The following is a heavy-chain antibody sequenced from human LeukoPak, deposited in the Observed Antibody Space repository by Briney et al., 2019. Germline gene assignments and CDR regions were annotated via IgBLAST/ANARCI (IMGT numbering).Heavy chain of an antibody. Sequence: GGSLKLSCAASGFTFSGSAMHWVRQASGKGLEWVGRIRSKANSYATAYAASVKGRFTISRDDSKNTAYLQMNCLKTEDTAVYYCTSPAGISDYWGQGTLVTVSS. CDR3: TSPAGISDY. J-gene: IGHJ4*02. D-gene: IGHD3-10*01. CDR1: GFTFSGSA. CDR2: IRSKANSYAT. V-gene: IGHV3-73*01.